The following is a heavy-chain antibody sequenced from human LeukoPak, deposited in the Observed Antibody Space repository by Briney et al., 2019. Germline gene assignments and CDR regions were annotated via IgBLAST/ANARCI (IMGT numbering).Heavy chain of an antibody. CDR3: TRVDTGRGGGWVPFDY. J-gene: IGHJ4*02. D-gene: IGHD3-10*01. V-gene: IGHV3-30*14. Sequence: GGSLRLSCAASGFTFSSYAMHWVRQAPGKGLEWVAVISYDGSNKYYADSVKGRFTISRDNSKNTVYLQMNSLRPEDTAVYYCTRVDTGRGGGWVPFDYWGQGTLVTVSS. CDR1: GFTFSSYA. CDR2: ISYDGSNK.